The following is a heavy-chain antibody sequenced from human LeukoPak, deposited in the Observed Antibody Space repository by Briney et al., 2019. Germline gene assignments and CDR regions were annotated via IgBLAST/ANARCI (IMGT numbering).Heavy chain of an antibody. CDR3: ARDRGYYGSYSFDH. D-gene: IGHD1-26*01. Sequence: PGGSLRLSCAASGFTFSSHGMHWVRQAPGKGLKWVAVIWYDVDNKYYLDSVKGRFTISRDNSKNTVYLQMNGLRVEDTAVYCCARDRGYYGSYSFDHWGQGTLVTVSS. CDR2: IWYDVDNK. V-gene: IGHV3-33*01. J-gene: IGHJ4*02. CDR1: GFTFSSHG.